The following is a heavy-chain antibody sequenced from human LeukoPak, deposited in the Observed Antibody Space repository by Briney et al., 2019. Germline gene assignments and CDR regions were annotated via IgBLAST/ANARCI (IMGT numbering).Heavy chain of an antibody. CDR2: MNPNSGNT. V-gene: IGHV1-8*03. CDR3: ARTSKEWELYYFDY. J-gene: IGHJ4*02. CDR1: GYTFTSYD. D-gene: IGHD1-26*01. Sequence: GASVKVSCKASGYTFTSYDIYWVRQATGQGLEWMGWMNPNSGNTDYAQKFQGRVTITRNTSVSTAYMELSSLRSEDTAVYYCARTSKEWELYYFDYWGQGTLVTVSS.